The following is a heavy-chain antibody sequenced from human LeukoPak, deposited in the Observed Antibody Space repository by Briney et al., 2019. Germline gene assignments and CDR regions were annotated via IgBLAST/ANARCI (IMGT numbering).Heavy chain of an antibody. V-gene: IGHV1-24*01. CDR1: GYTLTELS. CDR3: AIVDILTGYATHDY. Sequence: ASVKVSCKVPGYTLTELSMHWVRQAPGKGLEWMGGFDPEDGETIYAQKFQGRVTMTEDTSTDTAYMELSSLRSEDTAVYYCAIVDILTGYATHDYWGQGTLVTVSS. J-gene: IGHJ4*02. D-gene: IGHD3-9*01. CDR2: FDPEDGET.